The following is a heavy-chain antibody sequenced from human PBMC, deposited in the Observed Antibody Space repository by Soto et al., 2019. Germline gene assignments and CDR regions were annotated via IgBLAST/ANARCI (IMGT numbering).Heavy chain of an antibody. CDR2: IYYSGST. D-gene: IGHD2-2*01. J-gene: IGHJ4*02. Sequence: SETLSLTCTVSGGSISSYYWSWIRQPPGKGLEWIGYIYYSGSTNYNPSLKSRVTISVDTSKNQFSLKLISVTAADTAVYYCARLVVVPAANFDYWGQGTLVNVSS. CDR3: ARLVVVPAANFDY. V-gene: IGHV4-59*08. CDR1: GGSISSYY.